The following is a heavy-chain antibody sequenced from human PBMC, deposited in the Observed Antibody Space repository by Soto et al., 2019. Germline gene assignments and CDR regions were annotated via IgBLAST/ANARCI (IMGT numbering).Heavy chain of an antibody. D-gene: IGHD6-13*01. CDR3: ARFGIAAAGFDY. CDR2: ISSSSSYI. CDR1: GFTFSSYS. Sequence: EVQLVESGGGLVKPGGSLRLSCAPSGFTFSSYSMNWVRQAPGKGLEWVSSISSSSSYIYYADSVKGRFTISRDNAKNSLYLQMNSLRDEDTAVYYCARFGIAAAGFDYWGQGTLVTVSS. J-gene: IGHJ4*02. V-gene: IGHV3-21*01.